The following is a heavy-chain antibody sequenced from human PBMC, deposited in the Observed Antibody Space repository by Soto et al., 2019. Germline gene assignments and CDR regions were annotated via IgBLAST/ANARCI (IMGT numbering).Heavy chain of an antibody. D-gene: IGHD1-26*01. V-gene: IGHV1-18*04. CDR2: ISAYNGNT. J-gene: IGHJ6*02. CDR3: ARVGATNYYYYYGMDV. Sequence: ASVKVSCKASGYTFTSYGISWVRQAPGQGLEWMGWISAYNGNTNYAQKLQGRVTMTTDTSTSTAYMELRSLRSDDTAVYCCARVGATNYYYYYGMDVWGQGTRVTVSS. CDR1: GYTFTSYG.